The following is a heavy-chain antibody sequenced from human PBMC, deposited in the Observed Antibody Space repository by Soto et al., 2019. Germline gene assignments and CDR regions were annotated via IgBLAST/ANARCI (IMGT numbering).Heavy chain of an antibody. CDR1: GFTFSSYA. Sequence: EVQLLESGGGLVQPGGSLRLSCAASGFTFSSYAMSWVRQAPGKGLEWVSAISGSGGSTYYADSVKGRFTISRDNSKNTLYLQMNSLRAEDTAVYYCEKTRGRYCSGGSCYPYYYYGMDVWGQGTTFTVSS. V-gene: IGHV3-23*01. CDR3: EKTRGRYCSGGSCYPYYYYGMDV. CDR2: ISGSGGST. J-gene: IGHJ6*02. D-gene: IGHD2-15*01.